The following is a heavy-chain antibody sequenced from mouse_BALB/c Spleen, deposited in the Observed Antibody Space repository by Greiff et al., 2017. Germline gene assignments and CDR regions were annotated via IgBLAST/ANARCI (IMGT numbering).Heavy chain of an antibody. D-gene: IGHD2-12*01. CDR3: AREGDYTYYFDY. Sequence: EVKVVESGGGLVQPGGSLKLSCAASGFTFSSYGMSWVRQTPDKRLELVATINSNGGSTYYPDSVKGRFTISRDNAKNTLYLQMSSLKSEDTAMYYCAREGDYTYYFDYWGQGTTLTVSS. J-gene: IGHJ2*01. CDR2: INSNGGST. V-gene: IGHV5-6-3*01. CDR1: GFTFSSYG.